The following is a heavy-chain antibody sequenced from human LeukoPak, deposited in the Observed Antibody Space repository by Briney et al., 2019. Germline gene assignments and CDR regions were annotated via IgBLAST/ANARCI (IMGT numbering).Heavy chain of an antibody. CDR2: IYHTGST. D-gene: IGHD3-22*01. CDR3: ARGPYSYDSSGAFDI. Sequence: SETLSLTCSVSGYSISISYYWGWIRQPPGKGLQWIGSIYHTGSTYYNPSLKSRVTISVDTSKNQFSLKLGSVTAADTAVYFCARGPYSYDSSGAFDIWGQGTMVTVSS. CDR1: GYSISISYY. V-gene: IGHV4-38-2*02. J-gene: IGHJ3*02.